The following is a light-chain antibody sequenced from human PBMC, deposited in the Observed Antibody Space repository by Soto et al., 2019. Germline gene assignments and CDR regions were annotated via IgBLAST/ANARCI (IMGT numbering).Light chain of an antibody. CDR2: GAS. Sequence: EIVMTQSPATLSVSPGERATLSCRASQSVSSNLAWYQQKPGQAPRLLIYGASTRATGIPARFRGSGSGTDFTLTIRSLQSEDFAVYYCQQYNNWPPVTFGQGTRLEIK. J-gene: IGKJ5*01. CDR3: QQYNNWPPVT. V-gene: IGKV3-15*01. CDR1: QSVSSN.